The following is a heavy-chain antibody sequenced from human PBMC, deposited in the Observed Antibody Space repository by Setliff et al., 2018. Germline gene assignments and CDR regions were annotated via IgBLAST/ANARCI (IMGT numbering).Heavy chain of an antibody. J-gene: IGHJ4*02. CDR1: GGSISSYY. D-gene: IGHD2-8*02. CDR3: TVYNTGSSKDHY. Sequence: KPSETLSLTCTVSGGSISSYYWSWIRQPPGKGLEWIGYIYYSGSTNYNPSLKSRVTISVDTSKNQFSLKLSSVTAADTALYYCTVYNTGSSKDHYWGQGTPVTVSS. CDR2: IYYSGST. V-gene: IGHV4-59*03.